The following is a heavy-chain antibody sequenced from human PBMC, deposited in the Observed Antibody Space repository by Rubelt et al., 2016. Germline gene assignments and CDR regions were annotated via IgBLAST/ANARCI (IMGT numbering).Heavy chain of an antibody. D-gene: IGHD2-15*01. J-gene: IGHJ4*02. Sequence: GGGVVQPGRSLRLSCAASGFTFSTYALHWVRQAPGKGLEWVAVISHEGSDKNYADSVKGRFTISRDNSRNTLYLQMSSLRAEDTALYSCAKVRSEVVEAALNYWGQGTLVTVSS. V-gene: IGHV3-30*04. CDR3: AKVRSEVVEAALNY. CDR1: GFTFSTYA. CDR2: ISHEGSDK.